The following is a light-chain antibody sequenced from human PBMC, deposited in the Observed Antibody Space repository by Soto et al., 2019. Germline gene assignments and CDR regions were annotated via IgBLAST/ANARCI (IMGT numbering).Light chain of an antibody. CDR2: KAS. J-gene: IGKJ1*01. V-gene: IGKV1-5*03. CDR1: QTISSW. CDR3: QHYNSDSEA. Sequence: DIQMTQSPSTLSGSVGDRVTITCRASQTISSWLAWYQQKPGKAPKLLIYKASTLQSGVPSRFSGSGSGTEFTLTISSLQPDDFATYYCQHYNSDSEAFGQGTKVELK.